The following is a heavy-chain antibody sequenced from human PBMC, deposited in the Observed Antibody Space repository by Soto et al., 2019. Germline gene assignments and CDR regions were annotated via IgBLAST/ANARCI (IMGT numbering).Heavy chain of an antibody. J-gene: IGHJ4*02. D-gene: IGHD3-16*02. Sequence: PSETLSLTCAVYGGSFGGYYWNWIRQAPGRGLEWVSTISGSGDTTYYADSVKGRFTISRDNSKNTLYLQMNSLRAEDTAVYYCAKDGSYYDYVWGTYRYLFDYWGQGALVTVSS. CDR3: AKDGSYYDYVWGTYRYLFDY. V-gene: IGHV3-23*01. CDR1: GGSFGGYY. CDR2: ISGSGDTT.